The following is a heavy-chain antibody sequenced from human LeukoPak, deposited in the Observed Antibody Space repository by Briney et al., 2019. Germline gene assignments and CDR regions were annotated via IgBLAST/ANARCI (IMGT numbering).Heavy chain of an antibody. Sequence: SETLSLTCAVYGGSFSGYYWSWIRQPPGKGLEWIGYIYYSGSTYYNPSLKSRVTISVDTSKNQFSLKLSSVTAADTAVYYCARDRYYYDSSGYYSIRFDYWGQGTLVTVSS. J-gene: IGHJ4*02. D-gene: IGHD3-22*01. CDR3: ARDRYYYDSSGYYSIRFDY. CDR1: GGSFSGYY. CDR2: IYYSGST. V-gene: IGHV4-30-4*08.